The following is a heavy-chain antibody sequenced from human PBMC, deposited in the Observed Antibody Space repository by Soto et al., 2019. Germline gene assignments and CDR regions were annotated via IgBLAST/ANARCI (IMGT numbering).Heavy chain of an antibody. Sequence: ASVKVSCKASGYTFSSYSLHWVRQAPGQRLEWMGWINGGSGNKQYSQNFQGRVTITRDTSASTVYMDLTSLRYEDTAFYYCAREIIASGYDYWGQGTLVTVSS. V-gene: IGHV1-3*01. CDR2: INGGSGNK. D-gene: IGHD2-21*01. CDR1: GYTFSSYS. CDR3: AREIIASGYDY. J-gene: IGHJ4*02.